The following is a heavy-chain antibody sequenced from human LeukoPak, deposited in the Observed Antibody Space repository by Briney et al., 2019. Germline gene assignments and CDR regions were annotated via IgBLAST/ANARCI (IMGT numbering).Heavy chain of an antibody. CDR1: GGSFSGYY. CDR2: INHSGST. Sequence: SETLSLTCAMYGGSFSGYYWSWIRLSPAKGLEYIGEINHSGSTKYNPSLKSRVTISLDTSKNQFSLKLSSVTAADTAVYYCARGRYYDSSGYQRGDAFDIWGQGTMVTVSS. CDR3: ARGRYYDSSGYQRGDAFDI. D-gene: IGHD3-22*01. V-gene: IGHV4-34*01. J-gene: IGHJ3*02.